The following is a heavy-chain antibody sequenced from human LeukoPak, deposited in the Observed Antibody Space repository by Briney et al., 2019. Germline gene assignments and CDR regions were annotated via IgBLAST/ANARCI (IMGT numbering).Heavy chain of an antibody. CDR1: GYTLTELS. V-gene: IGHV1-24*01. CDR2: FDPEDGET. D-gene: IGHD6-6*01. Sequence: ASVKVSCKVSGYTLTELSMHWVRQAPGKGLEWMGGFDPEDGETIYAQKFQGRVTMTEDTSTDTAYMELSSLRSEDTAVYYCATGPYSSSTYYYFDYWGQGTLVTVSS. J-gene: IGHJ4*02. CDR3: ATGPYSSSTYYYFDY.